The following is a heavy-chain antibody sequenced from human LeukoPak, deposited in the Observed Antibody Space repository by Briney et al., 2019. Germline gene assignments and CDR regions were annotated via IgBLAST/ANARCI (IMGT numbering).Heavy chain of an antibody. V-gene: IGHV4-34*01. CDR2: INHSEST. Sequence: SETLSLTCVVYGGSFSGYYWTWIRQPPGKGLEWIGEINHSESTNYNPSLKRRVTISIDTSKNQFSLKLDSVTAAATAVYYCARRRYDYVWGSYRYDFAYWGQGTLVTVSS. D-gene: IGHD3-16*02. J-gene: IGHJ4*02. CDR3: ARRRYDYVWGSYRYDFAY. CDR1: GGSFSGYY.